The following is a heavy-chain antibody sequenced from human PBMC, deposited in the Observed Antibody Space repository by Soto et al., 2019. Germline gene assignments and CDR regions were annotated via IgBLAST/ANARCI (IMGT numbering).Heavy chain of an antibody. CDR1: GGSISSGGYY. V-gene: IGHV4-31*03. Sequence: PSETLSLTCTVSGGSISSGGYYWSWIRQHPGKGLEWIGYIYYSGSTYYNPSLKSRVTISVDTSKNQFSLKLSSVTAADTAVYYCARDYSRRHWFDPWGQGTLVTVSS. CDR3: ARDYSRRHWFDP. D-gene: IGHD4-4*01. J-gene: IGHJ5*02. CDR2: IYYSGST.